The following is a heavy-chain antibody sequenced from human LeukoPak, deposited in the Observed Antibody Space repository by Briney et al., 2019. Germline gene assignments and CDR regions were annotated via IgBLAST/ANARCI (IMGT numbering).Heavy chain of an antibody. Sequence: PSETLSLTXTVSGGSISSYYWSWIGQPAGKGLEWIGRIYTSGSTNYNPSLKSRVTMSVDTSKNQFSLKLSSVTAADTAVYYCARGRICSGGSCYSDWFDPWGQGTLVTVSS. CDR1: GGSISSYY. CDR2: IYTSGST. D-gene: IGHD2-15*01. J-gene: IGHJ5*02. CDR3: ARGRICSGGSCYSDWFDP. V-gene: IGHV4-4*07.